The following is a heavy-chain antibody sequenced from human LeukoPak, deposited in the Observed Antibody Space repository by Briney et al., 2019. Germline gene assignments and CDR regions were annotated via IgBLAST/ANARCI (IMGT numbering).Heavy chain of an antibody. Sequence: GGSLRLPCSASGFTFSRYAMLWVRQAPGKGLEWVAVISYDGSNKYYADSVKGRFTISRDNSKNTLYLQMNSLRAEDTAVYYCAKDINSPYYYDSSGYYLDYWGQGTLVTVSS. CDR3: AKDINSPYYYDSSGYYLDY. J-gene: IGHJ4*02. CDR1: GFTFSRYA. CDR2: ISYDGSNK. D-gene: IGHD3-22*01. V-gene: IGHV3-30*04.